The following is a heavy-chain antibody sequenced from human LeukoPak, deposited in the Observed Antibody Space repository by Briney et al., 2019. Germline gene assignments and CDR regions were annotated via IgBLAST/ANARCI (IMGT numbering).Heavy chain of an antibody. CDR2: ISGSGDST. CDR3: ARDVGIYSGYLDY. J-gene: IGHJ4*02. Sequence: QPGASLRLSCADSGFTFSSYAMSWVRQAPGKGLEWVSTISGSGDSTYYADSVKGRFTISRDNSKNTLYLQMNSLRAEDTAVYYCARDVGIYSGYLDYWGQGTLVTVSS. CDR1: GFTFSSYA. V-gene: IGHV3-23*01. D-gene: IGHD5-12*01.